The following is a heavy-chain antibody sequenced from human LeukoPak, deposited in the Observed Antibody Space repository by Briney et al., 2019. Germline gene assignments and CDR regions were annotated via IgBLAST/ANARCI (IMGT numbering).Heavy chain of an antibody. CDR1: GGSLKSGTSY. J-gene: IGHJ4*02. CDR3: AREFDS. CDR2: IYYSGGT. V-gene: IGHV4-39*07. Sequence: SETPSLTRTVSGGSLKSGTSYLDWIRHPPGKGLEWLGNIYYSGGTYDNPSLKSRVTISIDTAKNQFSLKLRSVTAADTAVYYCAREFDSWGQGTLVTVSS.